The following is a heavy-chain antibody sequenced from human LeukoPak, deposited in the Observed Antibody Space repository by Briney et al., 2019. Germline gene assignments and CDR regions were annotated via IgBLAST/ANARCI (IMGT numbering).Heavy chain of an antibody. D-gene: IGHD3-22*01. CDR1: GFTVSSNY. Sequence: GGSLRLSCAASGFTVSSNYMSWVRQAPGKGLEWVSVIYSGGSTYYADSVKGRFTISRDNSKNTLYLQMNSLRAGDTAVYYCGCAYYYDSSGYYYPDYWGQGTLVTVSS. V-gene: IGHV3-53*01. CDR2: IYSGGST. J-gene: IGHJ4*02. CDR3: GCAYYYDSSGYYYPDY.